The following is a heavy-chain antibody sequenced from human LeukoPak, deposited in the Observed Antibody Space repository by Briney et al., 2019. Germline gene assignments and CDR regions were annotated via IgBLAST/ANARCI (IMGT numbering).Heavy chain of an antibody. CDR1: GVTFSDYW. Sequence: PGGSLRLTCTGPGVTFSDYWMDWVRQAPGKGLEWVANINQAGTDAYYVDSVKGRFTISRDNAKNLLFLQMNSLRAEDTAVYYCGRGDPEYWGQGALVTVSS. CDR2: INQAGTDA. J-gene: IGHJ4*02. D-gene: IGHD1-14*01. V-gene: IGHV3-7*01. CDR3: GRGDPEY.